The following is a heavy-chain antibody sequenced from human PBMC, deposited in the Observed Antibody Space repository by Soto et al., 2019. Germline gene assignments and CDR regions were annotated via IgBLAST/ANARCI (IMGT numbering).Heavy chain of an antibody. V-gene: IGHV3-48*03. Sequence: LXLSCAASGFTFSTYHMNWVRQAPGKGLECVSYIHSGGSRIYYADSVKGRFTISRDNAKNSLYLQMNSLRAEDTAVYYCARDGSTVTTNYHYAMDVWGQGSTVTVSS. D-gene: IGHD4-17*01. CDR3: ARDGSTVTTNYHYAMDV. CDR2: IHSGGSRI. J-gene: IGHJ6*02. CDR1: GFTFSTYH.